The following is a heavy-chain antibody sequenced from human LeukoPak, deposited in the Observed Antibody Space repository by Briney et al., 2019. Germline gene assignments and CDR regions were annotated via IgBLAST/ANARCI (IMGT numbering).Heavy chain of an antibody. V-gene: IGHV1-2*02. D-gene: IGHD6-13*01. Sequence: ASVKVLRKASGFTFTTYFMHWVRQAPGQGREWMGCINPYSGATNSAQKFQGRVTMTRDTPISTAYMELSMLTSDDTAVYYCGRATYTSIWFHDAFDIWGQGTMVTVSS. CDR3: GRATYTSIWFHDAFDI. CDR2: INPYSGAT. CDR1: GFTFTTYF. J-gene: IGHJ3*02.